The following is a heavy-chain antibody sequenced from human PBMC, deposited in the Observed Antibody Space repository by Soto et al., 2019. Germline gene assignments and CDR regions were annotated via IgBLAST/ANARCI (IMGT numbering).Heavy chain of an antibody. CDR1: DGSVSSGSYY. CDR3: ARDSYAWFDS. J-gene: IGHJ5*01. CDR2: LYSSGTT. V-gene: IGHV4-61*01. D-gene: IGHD1-26*01. Sequence: TLSRTCTVSDGSVSSGSYYWSWIRQPPGKGLEWIGYLYSSGTTNYNPSLKSRVTISVDTSKNKFSLKLTSVTAADTAVYYCARDSYAWFDSWGQGTLVTVSS.